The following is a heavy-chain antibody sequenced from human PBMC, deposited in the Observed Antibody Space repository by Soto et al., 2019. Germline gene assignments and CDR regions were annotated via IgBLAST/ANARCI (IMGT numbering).Heavy chain of an antibody. CDR3: ARNPLDYDFWSGYPFDP. J-gene: IGHJ5*02. V-gene: IGHV3-30-3*01. CDR2: ISYDGSNK. Sequence: AGGSLRLSCAASGFTFSSYAMHWVRQAPGKGLEWVAVISYDGSNKYYADSVKGRFTISRDNSKNTLYLQMNSLRAEDTAVYYCARNPLDYDFWSGYPFDPWGQGTLVTVSS. D-gene: IGHD3-3*01. CDR1: GFTFSSYA.